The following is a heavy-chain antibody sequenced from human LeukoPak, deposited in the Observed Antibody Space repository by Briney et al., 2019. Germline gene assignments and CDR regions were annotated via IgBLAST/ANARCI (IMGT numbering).Heavy chain of an antibody. J-gene: IGHJ3*02. CDR3: ARRDYYDSSGYYSGHAFDI. V-gene: IGHV4-31*03. Sequence: SETLSITCTVSGGSISSGGYYWSWIRQHPGKGLEWIGYIYYSGSTYYNPSLKSRVTISVDTSKNQFSLKLSSVTAADTAVYYCARRDYYDSSGYYSGHAFDIWGQGTMVTVSS. CDR2: IYYSGST. D-gene: IGHD3-22*01. CDR1: GGSISSGGYY.